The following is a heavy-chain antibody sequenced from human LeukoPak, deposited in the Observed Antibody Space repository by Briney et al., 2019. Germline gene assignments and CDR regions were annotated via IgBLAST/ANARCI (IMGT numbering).Heavy chain of an antibody. CDR2: IYSDNT. V-gene: IGHV3-53*01. Sequence: GGSQRLSCTVSGFTVSSNSMSWVRQAPGKGLEWVSFIYSDNTHYSDSVKGRFTISRDNSKNTLYLQMNSLRADDTAVYYCARDRAWGEQWLAQRGIIDYWGQGTLVTVSS. CDR1: GFTVSSNS. CDR3: ARDRAWGEQWLAQRGIIDY. J-gene: IGHJ4*02. D-gene: IGHD6-19*01.